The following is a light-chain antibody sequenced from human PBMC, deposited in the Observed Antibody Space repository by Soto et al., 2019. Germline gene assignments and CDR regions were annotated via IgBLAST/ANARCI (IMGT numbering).Light chain of an antibody. V-gene: IGLV1-44*01. Sequence: QSVLTQPPSASGTPGGRVTISCSGRSSNIGSNTVNWYQQLPGTAPKLLIYSNNQRPSGVPDRFSGSKSGTSASLAISGLQSEDEADYYCAAWDDSLNGYVFGTGTKVTVL. CDR3: AAWDDSLNGYV. CDR1: SSNIGSNT. J-gene: IGLJ1*01. CDR2: SNN.